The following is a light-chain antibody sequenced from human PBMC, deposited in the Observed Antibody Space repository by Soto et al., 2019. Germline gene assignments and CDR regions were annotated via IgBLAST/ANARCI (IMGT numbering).Light chain of an antibody. V-gene: IGKV3-20*01. CDR2: GAS. Sequence: EIVLTQSPGTLSLSPGERATVSCRASQSVSSTYLAWYQRKPGQAPRLLIYGASSRATGIPDRFSGSGSGTDVTLTISRRESEDFAVYYCQQYGSSPQTFGQGTKLEIK. J-gene: IGKJ2*01. CDR3: QQYGSSPQT. CDR1: QSVSSTY.